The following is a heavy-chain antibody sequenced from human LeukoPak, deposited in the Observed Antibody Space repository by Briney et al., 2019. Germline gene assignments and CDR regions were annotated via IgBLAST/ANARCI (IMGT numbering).Heavy chain of an antibody. CDR1: GGTFISYA. D-gene: IGHD1-26*01. J-gene: IGHJ4*02. Sequence: ASVKVSCKASGGTFISYAISWVRQAPGQGLEWMGRIIPILGIANYAQKFQGRVTITADKSTSTAYMELSSLRSEDTAVYYCARDSGSYHYFDYWGQGTLVTVSS. CDR2: IIPILGIA. V-gene: IGHV1-69*04. CDR3: ARDSGSYHYFDY.